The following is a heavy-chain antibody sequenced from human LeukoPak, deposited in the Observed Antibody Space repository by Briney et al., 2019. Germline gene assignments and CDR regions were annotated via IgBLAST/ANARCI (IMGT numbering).Heavy chain of an antibody. CDR2: IIPIFGTA. V-gene: IGHV1-69*05. CDR3: AREGGAAINWFDP. D-gene: IGHD3-16*01. CDR1: GGTFSSYA. J-gene: IGHJ5*02. Sequence: GASVKVSCKASGGTFSSYAISWVRQAPGQGLEWMGGIIPIFGTANYAQKFQGRVTITTDESTSTAYMELSSLRSEDTAVYYCAREGGAAINWFDPWGQGTPVTVSS.